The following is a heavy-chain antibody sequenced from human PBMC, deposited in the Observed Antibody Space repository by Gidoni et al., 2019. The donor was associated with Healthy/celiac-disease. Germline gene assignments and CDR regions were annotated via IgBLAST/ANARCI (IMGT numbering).Heavy chain of an antibody. Sequence: QVTLKQSGPALVKPTQTLTLTGTFSAFPLSTKGMRVSWIRQPPGKALEWLARIDWDDDKFYSKSLKTRLTISKDTSKIQVVLTMPNMDPVDTATYYCARMRGDSFLFLDVWGQGTTVTVSS. CDR2: IDWDDDK. V-gene: IGHV2-70*04. D-gene: IGHD2-21*02. J-gene: IGHJ6*02. CDR1: AFPLSTKGMR. CDR3: ARMRGDSFLFLDV.